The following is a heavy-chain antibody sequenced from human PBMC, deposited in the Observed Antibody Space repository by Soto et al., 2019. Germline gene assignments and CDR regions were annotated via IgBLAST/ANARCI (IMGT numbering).Heavy chain of an antibody. V-gene: IGHV3-66*01. CDR3: ARDGPSRSRYYFDY. CDR2: IYGAAST. Sequence: EVQLVESGGGLVQPGGSLRLSCAASGFTVSSNYMNWVRQAPGKGLEWVSIIYGAASTYYADSVKGRFPISRDHSKNTLYLQMNSLRAEDTAVYHCARDGPSRSRYYFDYWGQGTLVTVSS. J-gene: IGHJ4*02. CDR1: GFTVSSNY. D-gene: IGHD6-13*01.